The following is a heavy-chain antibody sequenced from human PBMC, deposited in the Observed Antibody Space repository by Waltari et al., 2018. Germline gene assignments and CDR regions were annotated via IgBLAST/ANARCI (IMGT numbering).Heavy chain of an antibody. J-gene: IGHJ3*01. CDR1: GVSITSNRQY. Sequence: QLQLQESGPRLVRPSETLSLICRVSGVSITSNRQYWAWLRQSPGQGLEWIGTVSYSGTTYISPSLKSRVSVSRDTSKNQVSLILGSVTAADMAVYYCATYIGASVGTAAFDVWGQGTMVTVSS. D-gene: IGHD5-12*01. CDR2: VSYSGTT. CDR3: ATYIGASVGTAAFDV. V-gene: IGHV4-39*01.